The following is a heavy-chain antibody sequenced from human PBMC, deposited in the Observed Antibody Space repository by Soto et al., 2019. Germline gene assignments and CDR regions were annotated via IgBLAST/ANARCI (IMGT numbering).Heavy chain of an antibody. Sequence: QLQLHESGSGLVKPSQTLSLTCTVSGASITYGGYSWSWIRQTPGKGLEWIGYINHLETTFYNPSFESRLSLSRDRAKNQCSLNLNSMSAADRAVYFCARVGGSAAFDYWCQGILVTVSS. CDR2: INHLETT. J-gene: IGHJ4*02. D-gene: IGHD1-26*01. V-gene: IGHV4-30-2*01. CDR1: GASITYGGYS. CDR3: ARVGGSAAFDY.